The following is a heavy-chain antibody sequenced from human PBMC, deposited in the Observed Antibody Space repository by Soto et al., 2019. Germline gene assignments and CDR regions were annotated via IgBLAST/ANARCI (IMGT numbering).Heavy chain of an antibody. CDR1: GFTFRSYS. CDR2: ISSSGSTI. CDR3: ARGDGDGHYYYYGMDV. J-gene: IGHJ6*02. V-gene: IGHV3-48*04. Sequence: GGSLRLSCAASGFTFRSYSMNWVRQAPGKGLEWVSYISSSGSTIYYADSVKGRFTISRDNAKNSLYLQMNSLRAEDTAVYYCARGDGDGHYYYYGMDVWGQGSTVTVSS.